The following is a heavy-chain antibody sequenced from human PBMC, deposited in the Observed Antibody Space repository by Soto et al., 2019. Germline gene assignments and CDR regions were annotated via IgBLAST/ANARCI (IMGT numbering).Heavy chain of an antibody. CDR3: ARAAISGRVLPTPSYYGMDV. Sequence: ASVKVSCKASGYTFTGYYMHWVRQAPGQGLEWMGWINPNSGGTNYAQKFQGWVTMTRDTSISTAYMELSRLRSDDTAVYYCARAAISGRVLPTPSYYGMDVWGQGTMVTVSS. V-gene: IGHV1-2*04. CDR2: INPNSGGT. D-gene: IGHD3-10*01. J-gene: IGHJ6*02. CDR1: GYTFTGYY.